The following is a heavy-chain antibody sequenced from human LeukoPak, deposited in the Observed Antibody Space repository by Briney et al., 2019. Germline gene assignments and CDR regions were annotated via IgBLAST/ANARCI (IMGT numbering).Heavy chain of an antibody. CDR3: ATDCSSTSCFPN. V-gene: IGHV1-18*01. J-gene: IGHJ4*02. CDR1: GYTFTSYG. Sequence: ASVKVSCKASGYTFTSYGISWVRQAPGQGLEWMGWISAYNGNTNYAQKLQGRVTMTTDTSTSTAYMELRSLRSDDTAVYYCATDCSSTSCFPNWGQGTLVTVSS. CDR2: ISAYNGNT. D-gene: IGHD2-2*01.